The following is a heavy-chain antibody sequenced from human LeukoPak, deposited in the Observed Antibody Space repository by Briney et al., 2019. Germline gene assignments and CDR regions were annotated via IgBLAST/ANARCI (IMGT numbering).Heavy chain of an antibody. CDR1: GFTFSGYG. J-gene: IGHJ4*02. CDR3: AKVALGYCSGSSCYYFDY. CDR2: IWYDGSNK. Sequence: GGSLRLSCAASGFTFSGYGMHWVRQAPGKGLEWVAVIWYDGSNKYYADSVKGRFTISRDNSKNTLYLQMNSLRAEDTALYYCAKVALGYCSGSSCYYFDYGGQGTLVTVSS. V-gene: IGHV3-33*06. D-gene: IGHD2-15*01.